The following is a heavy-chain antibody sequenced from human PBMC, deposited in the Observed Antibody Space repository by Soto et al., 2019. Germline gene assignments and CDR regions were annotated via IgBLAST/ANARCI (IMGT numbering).Heavy chain of an antibody. CDR1: GYTFTGYY. CDR2: INPNSGGT. CDR3: ARELVVVTAIQGDYYYYGRDV. J-gene: IGHJ6*02. V-gene: IGHV1-2*02. D-gene: IGHD2-21*02. Sequence: ASVKVSCKASGYTFTGYYMHWLRQAPGQGLEWMGWINPNSGGTNYAQRFQGRVTMTRDTSISTAYMERSRLRSDDTAVYYCARELVVVTAIQGDYYYYGRDVWGQGTTVTVSS.